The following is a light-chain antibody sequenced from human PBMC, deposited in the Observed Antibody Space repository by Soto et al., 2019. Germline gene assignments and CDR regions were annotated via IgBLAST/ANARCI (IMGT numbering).Light chain of an antibody. J-gene: IGKJ3*01. CDR3: QQFDNLPVT. Sequence: DIQKTQSPSSLSASVGDRVTITCQASHDISDYLNWYQQKPGKAHKLLIYDASNLETGVPSRFSVSGSGKDFTVTISSLQPVDMVTYYCQQFDNLPVTFGPGTKLDIK. V-gene: IGKV1-33*01. CDR2: DAS. CDR1: HDISDY.